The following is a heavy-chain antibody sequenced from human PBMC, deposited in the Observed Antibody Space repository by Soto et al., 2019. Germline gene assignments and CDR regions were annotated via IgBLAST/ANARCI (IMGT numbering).Heavy chain of an antibody. J-gene: IGHJ4*02. Sequence: VSLRLSCSASGFTFSSYDMHWVRQGTGKGLEWVSAIGTTGDTYYAGSVKGRFTISRENAKNSLYLQMNSLRAGDTAIYFCARAIGPTLFDYWGQGTLVTVSS. D-gene: IGHD3-22*01. CDR1: GFTFSSYD. V-gene: IGHV3-13*04. CDR3: ARAIGPTLFDY. CDR2: IGTTGDT.